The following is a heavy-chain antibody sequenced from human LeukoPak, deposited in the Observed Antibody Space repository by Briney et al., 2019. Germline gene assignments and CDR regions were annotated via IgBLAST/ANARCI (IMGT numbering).Heavy chain of an antibody. J-gene: IGHJ6*02. CDR1: GFTFSSYA. D-gene: IGHD2-8*01. CDR3: AKGLSPNGGNYGMDV. CDR2: IIDIGSNT. V-gene: IGHV3-23*01. Sequence: QPGGSLRLSCAASGFTFSSYAMNWVRQAPGKGLEWVSNIIDIGSNTYYLDSVKGRFTIFRDNSKNTLYLQMNSLRAEDTAVYFCAKGLSPNGGNYGMDVWGQGTTVTVSS.